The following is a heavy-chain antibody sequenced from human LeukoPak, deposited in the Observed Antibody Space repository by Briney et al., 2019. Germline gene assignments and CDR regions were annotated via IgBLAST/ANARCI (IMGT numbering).Heavy chain of an antibody. CDR3: ASPPIGVVVPV. Sequence: SETLSLTGAFAGGSISSSSYYWGWIRQPPGKGLDWIGSIYYSGSTYYNPSLKSRVTISVDTSKNQFSLKLSSVTAADTAVYYCASPPIGVVVPVWGQGPLVTVSS. D-gene: IGHD2-2*01. CDR1: GGSISSSSYY. V-gene: IGHV4-39*07. J-gene: IGHJ4*02. CDR2: IYYSGST.